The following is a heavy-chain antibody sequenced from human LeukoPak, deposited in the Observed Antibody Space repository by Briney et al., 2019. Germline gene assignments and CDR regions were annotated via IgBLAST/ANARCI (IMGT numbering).Heavy chain of an antibody. CDR2: IYSGDST. CDR1: GFTVSRKY. D-gene: IGHD3-10*01. CDR3: AKGERGLLWFGELFYYFEY. J-gene: IGHJ4*02. Sequence: PGGSLRLSCAASGFTVSRKYMTWVRQAPGKGLEWVSVIYSGDSTYYADSVKGRFTISRDNSKNTLYLQMNSLRAEDTAVYYCAKGERGLLWFGELFYYFEYWGQGILVTVSS. V-gene: IGHV3-53*01.